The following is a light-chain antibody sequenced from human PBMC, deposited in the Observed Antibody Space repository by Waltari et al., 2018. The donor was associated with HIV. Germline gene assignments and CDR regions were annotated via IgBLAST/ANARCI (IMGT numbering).Light chain of an antibody. J-gene: IGLJ2*01. CDR2: SNN. CDR3: AAWDDTLNGL. CDR1: TSNIGTNI. Sequence: QSVLTQPPSASGTPGQNVTISCSGNTSNIGTNIVNCYQQFPGAAPKLLIYSNNQRPSGVPARFSGSKSGTSASLAISGLQSEDEADYFCAAWDDTLNGLFGGGTKLTVL. V-gene: IGLV1-44*01.